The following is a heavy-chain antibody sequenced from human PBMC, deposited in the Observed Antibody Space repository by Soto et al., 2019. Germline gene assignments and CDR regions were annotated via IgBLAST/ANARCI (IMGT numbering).Heavy chain of an antibody. Sequence: QVQLVESGGGVVQPGRSLRLSCAASGFTFSSYGMHWVRQAPGKGLEWVAIIWYDGSNKYYADFVKGRFTISRDNSKNTLYLQMNTLRAEDTAVYYCAREGSTGRFDPWGQGTLVTVSS. J-gene: IGHJ5*02. V-gene: IGHV3-33*01. CDR2: IWYDGSNK. CDR1: GFTFSSYG. D-gene: IGHD2-15*01. CDR3: AREGSTGRFDP.